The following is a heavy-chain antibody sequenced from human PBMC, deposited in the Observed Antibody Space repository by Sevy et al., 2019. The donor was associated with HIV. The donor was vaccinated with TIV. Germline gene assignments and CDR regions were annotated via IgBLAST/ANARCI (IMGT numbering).Heavy chain of an antibody. CDR1: GFTFSSYG. CDR3: AKEVTYYDFWSCYLTDNWFDP. D-gene: IGHD3-3*01. V-gene: IGHV3-30*02. J-gene: IGHJ5*02. Sequence: GGSLRLSCAASGFTFSSYGMHWVRQAPGKGLEWVAFIRYDGSNKYYADSVKGRFTISRENSKNTLYRKMNSLRAEDTAVYYCAKEVTYYDFWSCYLTDNWFDPWGQGTLVTVSS. CDR2: IRYDGSNK.